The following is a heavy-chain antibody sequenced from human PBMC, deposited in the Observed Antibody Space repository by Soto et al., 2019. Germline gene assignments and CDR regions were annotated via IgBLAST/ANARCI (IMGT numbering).Heavy chain of an antibody. D-gene: IGHD3-22*01. CDR2: ISGSGGST. V-gene: IGHV3-23*01. J-gene: IGHJ4*02. CDR3: AKAGHYYDSSGPDY. Sequence: GSLRLSCAASGFTFSSYAMSWVRQAPGKGLEWVSAISGSGGSTYYADSVKGRFTISRDNSKNTLYLQMNSLRAEDTAVYYCAKAGHYYDSSGPDYWGQGTLVTVSS. CDR1: GFTFSSYA.